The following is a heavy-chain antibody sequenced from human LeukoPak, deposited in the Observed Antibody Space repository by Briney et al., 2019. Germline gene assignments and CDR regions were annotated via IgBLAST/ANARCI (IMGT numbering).Heavy chain of an antibody. CDR3: AKDIRSGLRYFDS. CDR1: GFTFDDYA. Sequence: GGSLRLSCAASGFTFDDYAMHWVRQAPGKGLEWVSGISWNSGNIGYADSVKGRFTISRDNVKSSLYLQMNSLSAEDTALYYCAKDIRSGLRYFDSWGQGTLVTVSS. V-gene: IGHV3-9*01. D-gene: IGHD3-16*01. CDR2: ISWNSGNI. J-gene: IGHJ4*02.